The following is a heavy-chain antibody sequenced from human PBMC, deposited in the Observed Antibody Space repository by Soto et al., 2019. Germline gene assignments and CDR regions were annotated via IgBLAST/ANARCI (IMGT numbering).Heavy chain of an antibody. CDR1: GGSINSGGHY. Sequence: QVQLQESGPGLVKPSQTLSLTCTVSGGSINSGGHYWNWIRQHPGKGLEWIGYIYYSGSTYYNPSLKSQTTISVDTSKNQFSLKLSSVTAADTAVYYCARGGKRGWPSSWFDLWGRGTLVTVSS. D-gene: IGHD6-19*01. V-gene: IGHV4-31*01. J-gene: IGHJ2*01. CDR2: IYYSGST. CDR3: ARGGKRGWPSSWFDL.